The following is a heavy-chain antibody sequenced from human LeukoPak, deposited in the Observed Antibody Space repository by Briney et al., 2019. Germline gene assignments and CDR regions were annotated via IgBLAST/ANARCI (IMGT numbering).Heavy chain of an antibody. J-gene: IGHJ6*03. D-gene: IGHD6-6*01. V-gene: IGHV4-59*01. Sequence: PSETLSLTCTVSGGSISSYYWSWIRQPPGKGLEWIGYIYYSGSTNYNPSLKSRVTISVDTSKNQFSLKLSSMTAADTAVYYCARGRIAARPYYYYYMDVWGKGTTVTVSS. CDR1: GGSISSYY. CDR3: ARGRIAARPYYYYYMDV. CDR2: IYYSGST.